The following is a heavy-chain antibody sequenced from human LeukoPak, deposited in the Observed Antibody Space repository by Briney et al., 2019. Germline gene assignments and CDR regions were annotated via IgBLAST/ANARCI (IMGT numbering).Heavy chain of an antibody. Sequence: PGGSLRLSCAASGFTFSNYWMHWVRPAPGKGLVWVSRINYDGSYTKYADSVKGRFTVSRDNAEKTVFLQMNSLRGDDTGVYYCVTDAESGPWGRGTLVTVSS. D-gene: IGHD1-26*01. V-gene: IGHV3-74*03. CDR3: VTDAESGP. CDR1: GFTFSNYW. J-gene: IGHJ5*02. CDR2: INYDGSYT.